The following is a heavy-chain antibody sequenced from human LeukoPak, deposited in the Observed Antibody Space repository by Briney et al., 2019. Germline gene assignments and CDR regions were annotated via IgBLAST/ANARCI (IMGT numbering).Heavy chain of an antibody. J-gene: IGHJ4*02. CDR3: ASLLWKCLDTSGFDY. Sequence: PGGSLRLSCEASGFTFSTYWMSWVRQAPGKGLEWVANIKQDGSEKYYVDSVKGRFTISRDNAKSALYLQMNSLRAEDTAVYYCASLLWKCLDTSGFDYWGQGTLVTVSS. V-gene: IGHV3-7*05. D-gene: IGHD3-22*01. CDR2: IKQDGSEK. CDR1: GFTFSTYW.